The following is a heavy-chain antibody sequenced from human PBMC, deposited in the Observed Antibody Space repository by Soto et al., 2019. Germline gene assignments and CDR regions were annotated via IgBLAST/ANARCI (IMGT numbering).Heavy chain of an antibody. CDR1: GYSITNYW. J-gene: IGHJ6*03. CDR3: ARHHSPRCLGNYYYYMDV. D-gene: IGHD3-3*01. CDR2: IYPGDSDT. V-gene: IGHV5-51*01. Sequence: NSSRGSGYSITNYWSGWVLQMPRKGLEWMGIIYPGDSDTRYSPSFQGQVTISADKSISTAYLQWSSLKASDSAMYYCARHHSPRCLGNYYYYMDVWGKGTMVTVSS.